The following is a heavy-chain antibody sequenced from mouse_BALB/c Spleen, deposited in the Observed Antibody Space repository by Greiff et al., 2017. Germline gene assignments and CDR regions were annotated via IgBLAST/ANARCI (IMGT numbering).Heavy chain of an antibody. D-gene: IGHD1-1*01. CDR3: VRENYYGSLAWFAY. CDR2: IWTGGGT. V-gene: IGHV2-9-2*01. Sequence: QVQLKESGPGLVAPSQSLSITCTVSGFSLTSYDISWIRQPPGKGLEWLGVIWTGGGTNYNSAFMSRLSISKDNSKSQVFLKMNSLQTDDTAIYYCVRENYYGSLAWFAYWGQGTLVTVSA. J-gene: IGHJ3*01. CDR1: GFSLTSYD.